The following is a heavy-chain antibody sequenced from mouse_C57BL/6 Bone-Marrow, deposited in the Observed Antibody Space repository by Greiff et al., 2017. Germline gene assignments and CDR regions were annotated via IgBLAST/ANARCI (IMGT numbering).Heavy chain of an antibody. V-gene: IGHV5-9-1*02. Sequence: EVKLMESGEGLVKPGGSLKLSCAASGFTFSSYAMSWVRQTPEKRLEWVAYISSGGDYIYYADTVKGRFTLSRDNARNTLYLQMSSLKSEDTAMYYCTREGGYYSNYVGAMDYWGQGTSVTVSS. J-gene: IGHJ4*01. D-gene: IGHD2-5*01. CDR2: ISSGGDYI. CDR3: TREGGYYSNYVGAMDY. CDR1: GFTFSSYA.